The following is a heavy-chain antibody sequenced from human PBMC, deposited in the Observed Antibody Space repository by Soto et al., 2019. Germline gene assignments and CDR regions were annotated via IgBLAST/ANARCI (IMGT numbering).Heavy chain of an antibody. CDR2: INPNSGDT. J-gene: IGHJ5*02. V-gene: IGHV1-2*04. CDR3: ARGGYCSSTSCYVNWFDP. D-gene: IGHD2-2*01. Sequence: QVQLVQSGAEVKKPGASVKVSCKASGYTFTGYYMHWVRQAPGQGLEWMGWINPNSGDTNYAQKFQGWVTMTRDTSISTAYMELSRLRSDDTAVYYCARGGYCSSTSCYVNWFDPWGQGTLVTVSS. CDR1: GYTFTGYY.